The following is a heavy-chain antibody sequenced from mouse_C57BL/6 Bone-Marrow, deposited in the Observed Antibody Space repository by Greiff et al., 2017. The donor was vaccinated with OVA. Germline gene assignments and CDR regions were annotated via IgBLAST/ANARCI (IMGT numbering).Heavy chain of an antibody. CDR1: GYAFSSSW. Sequence: QVQLQQSGAELVKPGASVKLSCKASGYAFSSSWMNWVKQRPGKGLEWIGQIYPGDGDTNYNGKFKGKATLTADKSSSTANMQLSSRTAEDSAVYFWARGGGYRFAYWGKGTLVTVSA. CDR2: IYPGDGDT. V-gene: IGHV1-80*01. J-gene: IGHJ3*01. D-gene: IGHD2-2*01. CDR3: ARGGGYRFAY.